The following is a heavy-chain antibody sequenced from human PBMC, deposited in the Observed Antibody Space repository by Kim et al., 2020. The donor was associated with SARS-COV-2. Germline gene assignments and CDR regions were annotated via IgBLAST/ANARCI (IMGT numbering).Heavy chain of an antibody. Sequence: GGSLRLSCAASGFTFSSYSMNWVRQAPGKGLEWVSSISNSRSDIYYADSVKGRFTISRDNAKNSLYLQMNSLRAEDTAVYYCARDRDYYDSSGEPLYFYGMDVWGQGATVTVSS. V-gene: IGHV3-21*01. D-gene: IGHD3-22*01. CDR2: ISNSRSDI. CDR1: GFTFSSYS. J-gene: IGHJ6*02. CDR3: ARDRDYYDSSGEPLYFYGMDV.